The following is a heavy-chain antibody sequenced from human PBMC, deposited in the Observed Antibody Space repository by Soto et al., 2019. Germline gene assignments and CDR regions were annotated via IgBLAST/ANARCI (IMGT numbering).Heavy chain of an antibody. V-gene: IGHV3-33*01. D-gene: IGHD6-13*01. J-gene: IGHJ5*02. Sequence: QVQLVESGGGVVQPGRSLRLSCAASGFTFSSYGMHWVRQAPGKGLEWVAVIWYDGSNKYYADSVKGRFTISRDNSKNTLYLQMNSLRAEDTAVYYCAREGSSWYGNWFDPWGQGTLVTVSS. CDR3: AREGSSWYGNWFDP. CDR2: IWYDGSNK. CDR1: GFTFSSYG.